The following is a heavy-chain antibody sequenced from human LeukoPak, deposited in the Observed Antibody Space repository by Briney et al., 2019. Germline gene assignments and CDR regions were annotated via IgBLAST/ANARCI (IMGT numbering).Heavy chain of an antibody. CDR1: GGSISSSSYY. Sequence: SETLSLTCTVSGGSISSSSYYWGWIRQPPGKGLEWIGTIYYSGSTYYNPSLKSRVTISVDTSKNQFSLKLSSVTAADTAVYYCARRPPYSGSPDYWGQGTLVTVSS. CDR2: IYYSGST. D-gene: IGHD1-26*01. J-gene: IGHJ4*02. V-gene: IGHV4-39*01. CDR3: ARRPPYSGSPDY.